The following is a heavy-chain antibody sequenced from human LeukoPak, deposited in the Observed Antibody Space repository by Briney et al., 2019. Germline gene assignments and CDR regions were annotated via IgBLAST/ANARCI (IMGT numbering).Heavy chain of an antibody. CDR3: ARRPGVRGYSSLVYFQY. CDR2: IYHSGST. J-gene: IGHJ1*01. CDR1: DDSIRNNYY. V-gene: IGHV4-38-2*01. Sequence: PSETLSLTCAVSDDSIRNNYYWGWIRQPPGKGLEWIGSIYHSGSTYYNPSHKSRVTISADTSKNQFSLKVNSVTAADTAVYYCARRPGVRGYSSLVYFQYWGQGTLVIVSS. D-gene: IGHD3-22*01.